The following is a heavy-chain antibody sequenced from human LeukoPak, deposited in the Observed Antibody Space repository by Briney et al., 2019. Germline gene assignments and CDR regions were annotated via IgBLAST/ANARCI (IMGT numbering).Heavy chain of an antibody. CDR1: GFTFSSYA. D-gene: IGHD2-21*01. V-gene: IGHV3-30*04. Sequence: GGSLRLSCAASGFTFSSYAMHWVRQAPGKGLEWVAVISYDGSNKYYADSVKGRFTISSDNSKNTLYLQMSSLKTEDTAVYYCTTSSYCEKNVCQTYFDFWGQGTLVTVSS. CDR2: ISYDGSNK. J-gene: IGHJ4*02. CDR3: TTSSYCEKNVCQTYFDF.